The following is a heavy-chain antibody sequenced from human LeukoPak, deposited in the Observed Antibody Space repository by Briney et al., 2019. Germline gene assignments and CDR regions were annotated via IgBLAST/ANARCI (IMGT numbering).Heavy chain of an antibody. CDR2: IYYSGST. CDR1: GGSISSGGYY. Sequence: SETLSLTCTVSGGSISSGGYYWSWIRQPPGKGLEWIGYIYYSGSTNYNPSLKSRVTISVDTSKNQFSLKLSSVTAADTAVYYCARFIVGASRDGAFDIWAKGQWSPSLQ. CDR3: ARFIVGASRDGAFDI. J-gene: IGHJ3*02. V-gene: IGHV4-61*08. D-gene: IGHD1-26*01.